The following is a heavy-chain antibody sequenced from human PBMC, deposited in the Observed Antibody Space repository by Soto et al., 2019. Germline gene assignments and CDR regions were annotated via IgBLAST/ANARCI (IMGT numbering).Heavy chain of an antibody. J-gene: IGHJ5*02. CDR2: INAGNGNT. Sequence: QVQLVQSGAEVKKPGASVKVSCKASGYTFTSYAMHWVRQAPGQRLEWMGWINAGNGNTKYSQKFQGRVTITRDISASTAYMELSSLRSEDTAVYYCARDGCSGGSCYPWFDPWGQGTLVTVSS. D-gene: IGHD2-15*01. V-gene: IGHV1-3*01. CDR1: GYTFTSYA. CDR3: ARDGCSGGSCYPWFDP.